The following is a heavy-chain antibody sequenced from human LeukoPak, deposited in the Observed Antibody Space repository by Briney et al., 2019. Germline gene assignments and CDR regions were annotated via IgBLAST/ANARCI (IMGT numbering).Heavy chain of an antibody. Sequence: PGGSLRLSCAASGFTFSDYYMSWIRQAPGKGLEWVSYISSSGSTIYYADSVKGRFTISRDNAKNSLYLQMNSLRAEDTAVYHCARESLGYCSSTSCYGRYYDFWSGYYVFDYWGQGTLVTVSS. CDR3: ARESLGYCSSTSCYGRYYDFWSGYYVFDY. CDR2: ISSSGSTI. V-gene: IGHV3-11*01. J-gene: IGHJ4*02. CDR1: GFTFSDYY. D-gene: IGHD3-3*01.